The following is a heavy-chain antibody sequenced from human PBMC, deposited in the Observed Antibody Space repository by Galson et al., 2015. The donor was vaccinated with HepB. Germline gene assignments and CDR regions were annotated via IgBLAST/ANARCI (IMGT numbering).Heavy chain of an antibody. D-gene: IGHD1-1*01. CDR1: GFTFSSLG. CDR3: AKGTTNIDY. Sequence: SLRLSCAASGFTFSSLGMTWVRQAPGKGLECVSAIGVNPWNTDYADSVRGRFTISRDNSKNMLYLQMSNLRAEDTAVYYCAKGTTNIDYWGQGTLVTVSS. CDR2: IGVNPWNT. V-gene: IGHV3-23*01. J-gene: IGHJ4*02.